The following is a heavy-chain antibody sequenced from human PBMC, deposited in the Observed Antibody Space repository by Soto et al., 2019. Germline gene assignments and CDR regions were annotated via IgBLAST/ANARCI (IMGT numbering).Heavy chain of an antibody. CDR3: ARILYSSGWGKGAFDI. CDR2: IFSNDEK. J-gene: IGHJ3*02. D-gene: IGHD6-19*01. V-gene: IGHV2-26*01. CDR1: GFSLSSARMG. Sequence: QVTLKESGPVLVKPTETLTLTCTVSGFSLSSARMGVSWIRQPPGKALEWLAHIFSNDEKSYSTSLKSRLTTPKDTPKSQVVLTMTNMDPVDTATYYCARILYSSGWGKGAFDIWGQGTMVTVSS.